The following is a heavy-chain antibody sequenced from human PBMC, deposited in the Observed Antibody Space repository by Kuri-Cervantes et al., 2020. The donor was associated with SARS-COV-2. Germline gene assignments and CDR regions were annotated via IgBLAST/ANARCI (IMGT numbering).Heavy chain of an antibody. CDR2: ISYDGSNK. D-gene: IGHD2-2*01. CDR1: GLTFSSYA. J-gene: IGHJ4*02. CDR3: ARGGSYCSSTSCYAHDY. Sequence: GESLKISCAASGLTFSSYAMHWVRQAPGKGLEWVAVISYDGSNKYYADSVKGRFTISRDNSKNTLYLQMNSLRAEDTAVYYGARGGSYCSSTSCYAHDYWGQGNLVTVSS. V-gene: IGHV3-30*04.